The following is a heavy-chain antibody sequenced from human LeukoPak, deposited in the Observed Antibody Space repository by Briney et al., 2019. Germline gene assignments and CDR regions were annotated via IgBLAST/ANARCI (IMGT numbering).Heavy chain of an antibody. D-gene: IGHD3-10*01. CDR2: IYYSGST. Sequence: PSETLSLTCTVSGGSISSYYWSWIRQPPGKGLEWIGYIYYSGSTNYNPSLKSRVTISVDTSKNQFSLKLSSVTAADTAVYYCARDLRGSGSLYYYYYYMDVWGKGTTVTVSS. V-gene: IGHV4-59*01. J-gene: IGHJ6*03. CDR1: GGSISSYY. CDR3: ARDLRGSGSLYYYYYYMDV.